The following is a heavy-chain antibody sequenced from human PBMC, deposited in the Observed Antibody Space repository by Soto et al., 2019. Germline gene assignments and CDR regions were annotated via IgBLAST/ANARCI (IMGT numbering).Heavy chain of an antibody. D-gene: IGHD3-22*01. V-gene: IGHV4-34*01. CDR1: GGSFSGYY. CDR3: ARGRSGYYLYWYFDL. Sequence: SETLSLTCAVYGGSFSGYYWSWIRQPPGKGLEWIGEINHSGSTNYNPSLKSRVTISVDTSKNQFSLMLSSVTAADTAVYYCARGRSGYYLYWYFDLWGRGTLVTVSS. J-gene: IGHJ2*01. CDR2: INHSGST.